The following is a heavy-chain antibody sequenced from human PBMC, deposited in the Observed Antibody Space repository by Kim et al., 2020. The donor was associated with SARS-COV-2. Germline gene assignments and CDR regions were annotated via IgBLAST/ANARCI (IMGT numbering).Heavy chain of an antibody. CDR3: VRDDDVTGRMP. J-gene: IGHJ5*02. D-gene: IGHD1-20*01. CDR2: IVGSGRT. Sequence: SETLSLTCTVSGDSVSTTTSYWSWVRQAPGEGLEWIAYIVGSGRTKYNPSLMSRVYVSQDTSKNQFFLNFDAVTAADTAIYFCVRDDDVTGRMPWGQGTL. CDR1: GDSVSTTTSY. V-gene: IGHV4-61*01.